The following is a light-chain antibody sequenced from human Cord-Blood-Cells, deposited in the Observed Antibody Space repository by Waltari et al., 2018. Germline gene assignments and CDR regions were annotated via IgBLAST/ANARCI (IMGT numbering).Light chain of an antibody. J-gene: IGKJ4*01. V-gene: IGKV1-33*01. CDR2: DAS. CDR1: QDISNY. Sequence: DIQMTQSPSSLSASVGDRVTITCQTSQDISNYLNWYQQKLGKSPKILIDDASNLETGVPSMFSGSCAGADFTFTSSILPAEDIATYYCQQYNNLPTFGGGTRVEIK. CDR3: QQYNNLPT.